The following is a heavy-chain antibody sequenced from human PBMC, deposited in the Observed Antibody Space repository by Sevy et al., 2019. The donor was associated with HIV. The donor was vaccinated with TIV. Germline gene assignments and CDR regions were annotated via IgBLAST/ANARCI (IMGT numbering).Heavy chain of an antibody. D-gene: IGHD1-26*01. Sequence: GGSLRLSCAASVFTFTNAWMNWVRQAPGKGLEWVGRIKSKGGGGTIDYAAPVKGRFSVSRDDSNNTLYLQMNSLKIEDTALYYCIWDHDYYYGMNVWGQGTTVTVSS. J-gene: IGHJ6*02. V-gene: IGHV3-15*07. CDR1: VFTFTNAW. CDR2: IKSKGGGGTI. CDR3: IWDHDYYYGMNV.